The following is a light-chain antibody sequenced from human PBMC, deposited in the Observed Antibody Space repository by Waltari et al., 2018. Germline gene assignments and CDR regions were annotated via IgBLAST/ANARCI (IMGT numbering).Light chain of an antibody. CDR2: DIT. CDR3: CSYAGSYTLV. Sequence: QSALAQPPSVSGSPGESVTISCTGTSPDVGPSLYVSWYQQHPGKAPKLMTFDITKRPAGVPDRFSASKSGNTAFLTISGLQAEDEAEYYCCSYAGSYTLVFGGGTKLTVL. CDR1: SPDVGPSLY. V-gene: IGLV2-11*01. J-gene: IGLJ3*02.